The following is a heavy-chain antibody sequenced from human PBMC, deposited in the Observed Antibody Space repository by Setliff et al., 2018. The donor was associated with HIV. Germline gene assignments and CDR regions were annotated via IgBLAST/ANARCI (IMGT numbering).Heavy chain of an antibody. CDR3: ARGGTSSNWFDP. CDR1: GGSFSDYY. D-gene: IGHD2-2*01. CDR2: IENTETT. J-gene: IGHJ5*02. V-gene: IGHV4-34*01. Sequence: PSETLSLTCAVYGGSFSDYYWSWIRQPPGKGLEGIGFIENTETTNYNTSLKSRVTISLDTSKNQFSLKLTSLTAADTAVYYCARGGTSSNWFDPWGQGTLVTVSS.